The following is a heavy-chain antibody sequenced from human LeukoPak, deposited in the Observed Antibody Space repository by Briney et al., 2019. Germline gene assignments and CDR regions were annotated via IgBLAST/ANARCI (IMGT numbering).Heavy chain of an antibody. CDR3: AKDREMYFYDSSGYRDAFHI. V-gene: IGHV3-23*01. Sequence: TGGSLRLSCAASGFTFNTYAMSWVRQAPGKGLEWVSSISGTGGGTYYADSVKGRFTISRDNSHKTLYLQMNGLRAEDTAVYYCAKDREMYFYDSSGYRDAFHIRGQGTKVTVSS. J-gene: IGHJ3*02. CDR1: GFTFNTYA. CDR2: ISGTGGGT. D-gene: IGHD3-22*01.